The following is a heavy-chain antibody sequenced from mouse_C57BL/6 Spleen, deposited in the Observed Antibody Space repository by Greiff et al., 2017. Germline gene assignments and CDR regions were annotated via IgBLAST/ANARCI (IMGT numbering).Heavy chain of an antibody. V-gene: IGHV1-80*01. CDR1: GYAFSSYW. D-gene: IGHD1-1*01. J-gene: IGHJ1*03. CDR3: ARSLYGSSLHWYFDV. CDR2: IYPGDGDP. Sequence: QVQLQQSGAELVKPGASVKISCKASGYAFSSYWMNWVKQRPGKGLEWIGQIYPGDGDPNYNGKFKGKATLTADKSSSTAYMQLSSLTSEDSAVYFCARSLYGSSLHWYFDVWGTGTTVTVSS.